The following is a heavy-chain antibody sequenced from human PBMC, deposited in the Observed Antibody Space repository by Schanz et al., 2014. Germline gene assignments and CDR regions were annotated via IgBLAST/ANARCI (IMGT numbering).Heavy chain of an antibody. CDR3: VRDAGWAFGDYHGMDV. CDR1: GYIFGSHG. V-gene: IGHV1-18*01. Sequence: QLMQSGSEVRKPGASVKVSCKASGYIFGSHGMTWVRQAPGQGLEWMGWISVYHGHTNYAEKVHGRVPMTTDTSTSTAYMELRSLISDDTAVYYCVRDAGWAFGDYHGMDVWGQGTSVTVSS. J-gene: IGHJ6*02. CDR2: ISVYHGHT. D-gene: IGHD3-10*01.